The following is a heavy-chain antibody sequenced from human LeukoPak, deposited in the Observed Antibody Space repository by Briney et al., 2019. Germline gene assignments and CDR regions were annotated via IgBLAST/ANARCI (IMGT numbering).Heavy chain of an antibody. CDR2: INAGNGNT. Sequence: ASVKVSCKASGGTFSSYAISWVRQAPGQRLEWMGWINAGNGNTKYSQKFQGRVTITRDTSASTAYMELSSLRSEDTAVYYCARDAAIVVVPAAMRGVNFDYWGQGTLVTVSS. D-gene: IGHD2-2*01. CDR3: ARDAAIVVVPAAMRGVNFDY. CDR1: GGTFSSYA. V-gene: IGHV1-3*01. J-gene: IGHJ4*02.